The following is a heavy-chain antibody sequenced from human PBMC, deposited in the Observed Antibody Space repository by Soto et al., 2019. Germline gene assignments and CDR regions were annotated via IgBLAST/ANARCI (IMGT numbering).Heavy chain of an antibody. CDR2: IIPIFGTA. D-gene: IGHD6-13*01. Sequence: GASVKVSCKASGGTFRSYAISWVRHAPGQGLEWMGGIIPIFGTANYAQKFQGRVTITADESTSTAYMELSRLRSDDTAVYYCARGPIAAADHDYYYYGMDVWGQGTTVTVSS. J-gene: IGHJ6*02. V-gene: IGHV1-69*13. CDR3: ARGPIAAADHDYYYYGMDV. CDR1: GGTFRSYA.